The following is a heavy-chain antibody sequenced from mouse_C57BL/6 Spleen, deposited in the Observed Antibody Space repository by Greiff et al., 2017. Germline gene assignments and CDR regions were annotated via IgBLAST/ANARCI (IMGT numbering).Heavy chain of an antibody. J-gene: IGHJ3*01. Sequence: QVQLQQSGAELVKPGASVKLSCKASGYTFTSYWMHWVKQRPGQGLEWIGMIHPNSGSTNYNEKFKSKATLTVDKSSSTAYMQLSSLTSEDSAVYYCAREGIDYGSWFAYWGQGTLVTVSA. D-gene: IGHD1-1*01. V-gene: IGHV1-64*01. CDR1: GYTFTSYW. CDR2: IHPNSGST. CDR3: AREGIDYGSWFAY.